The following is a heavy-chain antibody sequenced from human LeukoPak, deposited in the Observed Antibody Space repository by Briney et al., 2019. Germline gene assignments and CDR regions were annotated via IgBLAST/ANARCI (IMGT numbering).Heavy chain of an antibody. CDR1: GFSVSSYD. V-gene: IGHV3-23*01. D-gene: IGHD5/OR15-5a*01. J-gene: IGHJ3*02. CDR2: VSNDGGRT. CDR3: ARGVSGTGPDI. Sequence: GGSLRLSCAASGFSVSSYDMSWVRQAPGKGPEWVSGVSNDGGRTYYADSVKGRLTISRDTSKNTMYLQMNSLRAEDTAVYYCARGVSGTGPDIWGLGTMVTVSS.